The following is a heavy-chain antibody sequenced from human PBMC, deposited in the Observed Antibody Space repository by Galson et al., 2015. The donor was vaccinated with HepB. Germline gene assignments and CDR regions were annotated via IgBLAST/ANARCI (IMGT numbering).Heavy chain of an antibody. V-gene: IGHV1-58*02. CDR2: IVVGSGNT. Sequence: SVKVSCKASGFTFTSSDMQWVRQARGQRLEWIGWIVVGSGNTNYAQKFQERVTVTRDMSTSTAYMKLSSVTAADTAVYYCARGSEKIAAAGRNWFDPCGQGTLVTVSS. D-gene: IGHD6-13*01. CDR1: GFTFTSSD. CDR3: ARGSEKIAAAGRNWFDP. J-gene: IGHJ5*02.